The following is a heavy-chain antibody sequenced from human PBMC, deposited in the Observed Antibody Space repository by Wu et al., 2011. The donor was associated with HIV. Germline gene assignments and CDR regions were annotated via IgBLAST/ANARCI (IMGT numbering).Heavy chain of an antibody. CDR1: GYKFDTYA. J-gene: IGHJ5*02. D-gene: IGHD3-22*01. V-gene: IGHV1-18*01. CDR3: ARDHPGHYYDPNWFRP. Sequence: QVQLVRSGAEVKKPGASVKVSCKASGYKFDTYAISWLRQAPGQGLEWMGWISPYDGDRKSPQKFQGRVTMTTDTSTSTAYMELRSLRSDDTAVYYCARDHPGHYYDPNWFRPWGQGTLVTVSS. CDR2: ISPYDGDR.